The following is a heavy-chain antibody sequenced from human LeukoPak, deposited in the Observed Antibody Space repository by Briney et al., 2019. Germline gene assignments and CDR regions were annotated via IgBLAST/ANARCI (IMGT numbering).Heavy chain of an antibody. Sequence: GRSLRLSCAASGSTFSSYAMHWVRQAPGKGLEWVAVISYDGSNKYYADSVKGRFTISRDNSKNTLYLQMNSLRAEDTAVYYCARTTRKVDYWGQGTLVTVSS. CDR3: ARTTRKVDY. CDR1: GSTFSSYA. J-gene: IGHJ4*02. CDR2: ISYDGSNK. D-gene: IGHD1-14*01. V-gene: IGHV3-30-3*01.